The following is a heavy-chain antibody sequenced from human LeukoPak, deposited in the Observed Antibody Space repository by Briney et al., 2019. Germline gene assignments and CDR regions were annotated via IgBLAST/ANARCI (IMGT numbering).Heavy chain of an antibody. J-gene: IGHJ6*03. D-gene: IGHD3-9*01. Sequence: SETLSLTCTVSGGSISSYYWSWIRQPPGKGLEWIGYIYYSGSTNYNPSLKSRVTISVDTSKNQFSLKLSSVTAADTAVYYCARILTGYSLEYYYYMDVWGKGTTVTVSS. CDR1: GGSISSYY. V-gene: IGHV4-59*01. CDR3: ARILTGYSLEYYYYMDV. CDR2: IYYSGST.